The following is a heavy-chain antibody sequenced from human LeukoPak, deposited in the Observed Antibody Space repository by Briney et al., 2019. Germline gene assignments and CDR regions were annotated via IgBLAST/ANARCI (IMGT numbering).Heavy chain of an antibody. CDR3: ASYYYDSSGYLVYGY. CDR1: GGSISSSSYY. J-gene: IGHJ4*02. Sequence: SETLSLTCTVSGGSISSSSYYWGWIRQPPGKGLEWIGSIYYSGSTYYNPSLKSRVTISVDTSKNQFSLKLSSVTAADTAVYYCASYYYDSSGYLVYGYWGQGTLVTVSS. D-gene: IGHD3-22*01. V-gene: IGHV4-39*07. CDR2: IYYSGST.